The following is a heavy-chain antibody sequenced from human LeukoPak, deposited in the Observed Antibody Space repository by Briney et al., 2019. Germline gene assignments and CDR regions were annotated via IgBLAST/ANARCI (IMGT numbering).Heavy chain of an antibody. Sequence: GGSLRLSCAASGFTFSSYEMNWVRQAPGKGLEWVSYISSSGSTMYYTDSVKGRFTISRDNAKDSLYLQMNSLRAEDTVVYYCARDPGSGYEEHFDYWGQGTLVTVSS. V-gene: IGHV3-48*03. CDR2: ISSSGSTM. J-gene: IGHJ4*02. D-gene: IGHD5-12*01. CDR1: GFTFSSYE. CDR3: ARDPGSGYEEHFDY.